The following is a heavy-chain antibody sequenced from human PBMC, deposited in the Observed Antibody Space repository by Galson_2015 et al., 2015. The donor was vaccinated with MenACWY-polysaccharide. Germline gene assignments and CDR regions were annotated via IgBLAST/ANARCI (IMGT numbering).Heavy chain of an antibody. J-gene: IGHJ4*02. V-gene: IGHV6-1*01. CDR3: TRSIHISGWGGDFES. CDR2: TYYRSRWYN. CDR1: GDSVSSNSAA. D-gene: IGHD6-19*01. Sequence: CAISGDSVSSNSAAWNWIRQSPSRGLEWLGRTYYRSRWYNDYATSVKSRISIKADTPKNQFSLQLNSVTPEDKALYYCTRSIHISGWGGDFESWGQGTLVTVSS.